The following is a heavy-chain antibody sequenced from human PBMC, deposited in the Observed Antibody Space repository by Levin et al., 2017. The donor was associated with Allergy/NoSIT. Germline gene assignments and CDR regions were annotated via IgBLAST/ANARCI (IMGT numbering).Heavy chain of an antibody. J-gene: IGHJ4*02. CDR1: GFTFSSYG. CDR3: AKDRYYGSGNPDVDY. CDR2: ISYDGSNK. D-gene: IGHD3-10*01. Sequence: GESLKISCAASGFTFSSYGMHWVRQAPGKGLEWVAVISYDGSNKYYADSVKGRFTISRDNSKNTLYLQMNSLRAEDTAVYYCAKDRYYGSGNPDVDYWGQGILVTVSS. V-gene: IGHV3-30*18.